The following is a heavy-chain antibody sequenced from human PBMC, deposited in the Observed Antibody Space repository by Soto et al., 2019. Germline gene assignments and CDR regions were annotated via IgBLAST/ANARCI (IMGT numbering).Heavy chain of an antibody. J-gene: IGHJ4*02. Sequence: GGSLRLSCAASGFTFSSYAMSWVRQAPGKGLEWVSAISGSGGSTYYADSVKGRFTISRDNSKNTLYLQMNSLRAEDTAVYYCANSPPGRYGDSGPFDYWGQGTLVTVSS. CDR3: ANSPPGRYGDSGPFDY. CDR1: GFTFSSYA. D-gene: IGHD4-17*01. V-gene: IGHV3-23*01. CDR2: ISGSGGST.